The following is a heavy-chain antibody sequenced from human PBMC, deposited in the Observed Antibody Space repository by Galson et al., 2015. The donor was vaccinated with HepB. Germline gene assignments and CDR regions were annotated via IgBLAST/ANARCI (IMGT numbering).Heavy chain of an antibody. J-gene: IGHJ6*02. D-gene: IGHD5-24*01. Sequence: SLRLSCAASGFTFTSYSMHWVRQAPGKGLEWVAVISYDGSTYYADSVKGRFTISRDNSKNTLYLQMNSLRPEDTAVYYCAKDQGDGYRNYYYYYGMDVWGQGTTVTVSS. CDR1: GFTFTSYS. CDR3: AKDQGDGYRNYYYYYGMDV. V-gene: IGHV3-30*14. CDR2: ISYDGST.